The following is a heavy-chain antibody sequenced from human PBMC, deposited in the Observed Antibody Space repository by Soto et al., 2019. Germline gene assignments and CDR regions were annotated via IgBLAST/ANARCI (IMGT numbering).Heavy chain of an antibody. CDR3: ARVASYDSSGPHFDY. V-gene: IGHV1-18*01. J-gene: IGHJ4*02. CDR1: GYTFTSYG. CDR2: ISAYNGNT. Sequence: QVQLVQSEAEVKKPGASVKVSCKASGYTFTSYGISWVRQAPGQGLEWMGWISAYNGNTNYAQKLQGRVTMTTDTSTSTAYMELRSLRSDDTAVYYCARVASYDSSGPHFDYWGQGTLVTVSS. D-gene: IGHD3-22*01.